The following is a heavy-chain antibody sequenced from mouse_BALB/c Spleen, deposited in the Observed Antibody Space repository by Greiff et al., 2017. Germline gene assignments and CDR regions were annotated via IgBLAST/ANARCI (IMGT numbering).Heavy chain of an antibody. V-gene: IGHV1-7*01. CDR2: INPSTGYT. J-gene: IGHJ2*01. CDR1: GYTFTSYW. CDR3: ASTTYYGPRGY. Sequence: VQLQQSGAELAKPGASVKMSCKASGYTFTSYWMHWVKQRPGQGLEWIGYINPSTGYTEYNQKFKDKATLTADKSSSTAYMQLSSLTSEDSAVYYCASTTYYGPRGYWGQGTTLTVSS. D-gene: IGHD2-10*01.